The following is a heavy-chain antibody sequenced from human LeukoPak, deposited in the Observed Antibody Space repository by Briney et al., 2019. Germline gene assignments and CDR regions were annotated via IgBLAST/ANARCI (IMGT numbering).Heavy chain of an antibody. Sequence: GGSLRISCAASAFTSSNYWMSWVRQAPGKGLEWVANIKQDRSEKYYVDSVKGRFTISRDNAKNSLYLQMNSLRAEDTAVYYCARDRGSSGWYEFDYWGQGTLVTVSS. D-gene: IGHD6-19*01. J-gene: IGHJ4*02. CDR1: AFTSSNYW. V-gene: IGHV3-7*01. CDR2: IKQDRSEK. CDR3: ARDRGSSGWYEFDY.